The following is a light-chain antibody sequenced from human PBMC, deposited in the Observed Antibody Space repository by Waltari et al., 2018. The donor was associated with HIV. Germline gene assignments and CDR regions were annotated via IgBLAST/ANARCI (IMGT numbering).Light chain of an antibody. CDR2: ENT. V-gene: IGLV1-51*02. J-gene: IGLJ2*01. Sequence: QSVLTQPPSVSAAPGQRVTISCSGSSSNIGTNYVSWYQQVPRTAPKLLIYENTKRPSGIPDRFAGTRSGTSASLGITGLQTGDEADYYCETWDSSLSAGVFGGGTKVTVL. CDR3: ETWDSSLSAGV. CDR1: SSNIGTNY.